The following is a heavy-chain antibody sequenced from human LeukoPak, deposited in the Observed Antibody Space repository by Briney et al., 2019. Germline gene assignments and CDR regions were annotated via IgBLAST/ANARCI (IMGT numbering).Heavy chain of an antibody. CDR3: ARVVVPAAIVY. V-gene: IGHV4-31*03. CDR2: IYRGRST. D-gene: IGHD2-15*01. Sequence: QTLSLTCSVSGDSINMIVNYWSWIRHSPGRGPEWIGYIYRGRSTSYTPSLKNRVTISVDTSKKQFSLILESVTAADTAVYYCARVVVPAAIVYWGQGIPVTVSS. CDR1: GDSINMIVNY. J-gene: IGHJ4*02.